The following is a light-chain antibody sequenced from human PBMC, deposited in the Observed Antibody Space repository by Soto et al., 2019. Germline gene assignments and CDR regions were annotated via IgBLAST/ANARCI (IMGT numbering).Light chain of an antibody. CDR1: SSNIGSNT. J-gene: IGLJ2*01. CDR3: AAWDDSLNVVL. CDR2: SNN. V-gene: IGLV1-44*01. Sequence: QSVLTQPPSASGTPGQRVTISCSGSSSNIGSNTVNWYQQLPGTAPKLLIYSNNQRPSGVPDRFSGSKSGTSASLAISGLQSEDEDDYYCAAWDDSLNVVLFGGWNKLTVL.